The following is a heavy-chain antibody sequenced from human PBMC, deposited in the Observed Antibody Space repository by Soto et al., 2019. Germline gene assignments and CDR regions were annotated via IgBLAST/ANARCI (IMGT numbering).Heavy chain of an antibody. J-gene: IGHJ3*02. V-gene: IGHV1-24*01. CDR1: GYTLTELS. D-gene: IGHD2-15*01. CDR2: FDPEDGET. CDR3: ATAHGGRVAFDI. Sequence: ASVKVSCKVSGYTLTELSMHWVRQAPGKGLEWMGGFDPEDGETIYAQKFQGRVTMTEDTSTDTAYMELSSLRSEDTAVYYCATAHGGRVAFDIWGQGTMVTVSS.